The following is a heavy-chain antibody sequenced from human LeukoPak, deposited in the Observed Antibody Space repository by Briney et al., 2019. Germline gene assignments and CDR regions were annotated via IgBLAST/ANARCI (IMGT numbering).Heavy chain of an antibody. CDR2: IYHSGST. CDR1: GYSISSGYY. V-gene: IGHV4-38-2*02. Sequence: SETLPLTCTVSGYSISSGYYWGWIRQPPGKGLEWIGSIYHSGSTYYNPSLKSRVTISVDTSKNQFSLKLSSVTAADTAVYYCARTPYYGGNSGWFDPWGQGTLVTVSS. CDR3: ARTPYYGGNSGWFDP. J-gene: IGHJ5*02. D-gene: IGHD4-23*01.